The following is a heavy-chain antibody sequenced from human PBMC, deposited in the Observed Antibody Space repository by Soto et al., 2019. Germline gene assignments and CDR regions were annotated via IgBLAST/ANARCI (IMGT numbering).Heavy chain of an antibody. V-gene: IGHV3-7*05. CDR3: AREEWEYSGYETYNWFDP. CDR2: IKQDGSEK. CDR1: GFTFSSYW. Sequence: PGGSLRLSCAASGFTFSSYWMSWVRQAPGKGLEWVANIKQDGSEKYYVDSVKGRFTISRDNAKNSLYLEMNSLRSEDTAVYYCAREEWEYSGYETYNWFDPWGQGTLVTVSS. J-gene: IGHJ5*02. D-gene: IGHD5-12*01.